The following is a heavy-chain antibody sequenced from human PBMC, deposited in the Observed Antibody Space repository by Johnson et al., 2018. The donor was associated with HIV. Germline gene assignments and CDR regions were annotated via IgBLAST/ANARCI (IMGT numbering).Heavy chain of an antibody. CDR3: ARAGGAVRVNGFDM. CDR2: ISSSGSAI. J-gene: IGHJ3*02. Sequence: QVQLVESGGGLVKPGGSLRLSCAASGFTFSDYYMSWIRQAPGKGLAGGSYISSSGSAIYYADSVKGRFTISRANAKNSLFLQMNSLRAEDTAMYYSARAGGAVRVNGFDMWGQGTMVTVSS. V-gene: IGHV3-11*04. CDR1: GFTFSDYY. D-gene: IGHD6-19*01.